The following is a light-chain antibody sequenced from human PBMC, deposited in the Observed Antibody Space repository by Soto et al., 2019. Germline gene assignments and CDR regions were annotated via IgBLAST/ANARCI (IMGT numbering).Light chain of an antibody. Sequence: DIQMTQSPSSLSASVGDRVTITCRASQGINSDLSWFQQKSRKAPELLIYAASSLQSGVPSRFSGTGSGTDFTLSISSLQPVDFATYYCQQGYCAPRTFGGGTKVEIK. CDR1: QGINSD. J-gene: IGKJ4*01. CDR3: QQGYCAPRT. V-gene: IGKV1-39*01. CDR2: AAS.